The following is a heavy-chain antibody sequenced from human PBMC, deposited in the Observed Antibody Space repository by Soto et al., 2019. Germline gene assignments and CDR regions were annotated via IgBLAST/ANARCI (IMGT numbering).Heavy chain of an antibody. CDR1: GGSISSYY. V-gene: IGHV4-59*01. Sequence: PSETLSLTCTVSGGSISSYYWSWIRQPPGKGLEWIGYIYYSGSTNYNPSLKSRVTISVDTSKNQFSLKLSSVTAADTAVYYCARESAGHDYGDYVTHFDYWGQGTLVTVSS. CDR2: IYYSGST. D-gene: IGHD4-17*01. J-gene: IGHJ4*02. CDR3: ARESAGHDYGDYVTHFDY.